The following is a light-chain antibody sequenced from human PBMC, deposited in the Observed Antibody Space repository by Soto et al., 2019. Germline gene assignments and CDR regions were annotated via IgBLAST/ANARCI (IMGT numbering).Light chain of an antibody. V-gene: IGLV2-23*01. Sequence: QSALTQPASVSGSPGQSITISCTGTISDMGTYNLVSWYQQHPGKAPKLIIYEGSKRPSGVSHRFSGSKSGNKASLTISGLQPEDEAVYHCCSYAGSYWLFGGGTKLTVL. CDR3: CSYAGSYWL. J-gene: IGLJ2*01. CDR1: ISDMGTYNL. CDR2: EGS.